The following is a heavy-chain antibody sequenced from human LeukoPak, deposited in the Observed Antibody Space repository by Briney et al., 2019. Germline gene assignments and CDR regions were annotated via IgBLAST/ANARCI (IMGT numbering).Heavy chain of an antibody. V-gene: IGHV4-59*01. D-gene: IGHD3-10*01. CDR1: GGSISSYY. CDR3: ARDRVVRGVYDQ. CDR2: IYYSGST. J-gene: IGHJ4*02. Sequence: SETLSLTCTDSGGSISSYYWSWIRQPPGKGLEWIGYIYYSGSTNYNPSLKSRVTISVDKSKNQFSLKLSSVTAADTAVYYCARDRVVRGVYDQWGQGTLVTVSS.